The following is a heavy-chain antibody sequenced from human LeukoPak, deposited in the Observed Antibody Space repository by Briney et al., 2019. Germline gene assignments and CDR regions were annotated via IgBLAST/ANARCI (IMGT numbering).Heavy chain of an antibody. CDR2: ISTYNGNT. V-gene: IGHV1-18*01. Sequence: ASVKVSCKASGYTFTSYSINWVRQAPGQGLEWMGWISTYNGNTNYAQRLQGRVTMTTDTSTSTAYMELRSLRSDDTAVYYCAKDRWRDGSSSFDNWGQGTLVTVSS. J-gene: IGHJ4*02. CDR1: GYTFTSYS. CDR3: AKDRWRDGSSSFDN. D-gene: IGHD6-6*01.